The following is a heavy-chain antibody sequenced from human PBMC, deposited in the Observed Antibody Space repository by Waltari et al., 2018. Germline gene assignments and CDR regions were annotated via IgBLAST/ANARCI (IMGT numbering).Heavy chain of an antibody. Sequence: EVQLEQSGAEVKKPGESLKIPCNGSGYSFAKYWNGWVRQMPGKGLEWMGVIYPGDSNTKYSLSFQGQVTISADTSISTAYLQWSSLKASDTAIYFCARQNIHSYGYGYFDFWGQGTLVTVSS. J-gene: IGHJ4*02. CDR1: GYSFAKYW. CDR2: IYPGDSNT. D-gene: IGHD5-18*01. V-gene: IGHV5-51*01. CDR3: ARQNIHSYGYGYFDF.